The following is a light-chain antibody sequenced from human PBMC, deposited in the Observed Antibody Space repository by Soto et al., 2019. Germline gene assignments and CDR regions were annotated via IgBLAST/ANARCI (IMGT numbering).Light chain of an antibody. CDR1: SSDVGSYNL. J-gene: IGLJ1*01. V-gene: IGLV2-23*02. CDR2: DVA. CDR3: CSYAGTTTYYV. Sequence: QYALTQPASGTGSPGQSSTITNTRTSSDVGSYNLVSWYQHHPGKAPKLMIYDVAKRPSGVSDRFSGSKSGNTASLTISGLQAEDEADYYCCSYAGTTTYYVFGTGTKVTVL.